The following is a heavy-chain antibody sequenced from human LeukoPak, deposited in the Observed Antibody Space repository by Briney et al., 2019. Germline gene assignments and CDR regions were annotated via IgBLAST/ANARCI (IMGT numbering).Heavy chain of an antibody. Sequence: GGSLRLSCAASGFTFSSFSMNWVRQAPGKGLEWVSSISSSGSYIYYADSVKGRFTISRDNAKNSLDLQMNSLRADDTAVYYCAKRPYGSDSFWGQGTLVTVCS. J-gene: IGHJ4*02. CDR2: ISSSGSYI. D-gene: IGHD3-10*01. CDR1: GFTFSSFS. CDR3: AKRPYGSDSF. V-gene: IGHV3-21*01.